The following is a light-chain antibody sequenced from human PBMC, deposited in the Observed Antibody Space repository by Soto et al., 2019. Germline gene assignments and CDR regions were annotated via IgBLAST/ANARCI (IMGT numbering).Light chain of an antibody. Sequence: QSVLTQPASVSGSPGQSITISCTGTTNDVGDYNYVAWYQQHSGKVPRLMIYEVSNRPPGVSYRFSGSKSGNTASLTISGLQAEDEADYYCGSYTSSGTWVFGGGTKLTVL. V-gene: IGLV2-14*01. J-gene: IGLJ3*02. CDR2: EVS. CDR1: TNDVGDYNY. CDR3: GSYTSSGTWV.